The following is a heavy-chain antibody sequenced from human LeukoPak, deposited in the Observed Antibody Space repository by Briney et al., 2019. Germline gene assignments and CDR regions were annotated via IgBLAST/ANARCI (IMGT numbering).Heavy chain of an antibody. J-gene: IGHJ4*02. D-gene: IGHD4-17*01. CDR3: AKGSPYGDYAIDY. CDR1: GFTVSANY. CDR2: IYSGGTA. Sequence: GGSLRLSCAASGFTVSANYMSWVRQAPGKGLEWVSLIYSGGTAYYADSVKGRFTISRDNSKNTLYLQMNSLRAEDTAVYYCAKGSPYGDYAIDYWGQGALVTVSS. V-gene: IGHV3-53*01.